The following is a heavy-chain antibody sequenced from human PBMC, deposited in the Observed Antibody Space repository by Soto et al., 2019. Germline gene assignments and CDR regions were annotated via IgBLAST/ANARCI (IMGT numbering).Heavy chain of an antibody. CDR1: GDTFTTYD. J-gene: IGHJ4*02. D-gene: IGHD3-10*01. CDR3: ARGRASGSYYLLDY. CDR2: INPNSGNI. V-gene: IGHV1-8*01. Sequence: ASVKVSCKASGDTFTTYDINWVRQATGHGLEWMGWINPNSGNIGYAQRFQGRVTMTRDTAIRTAYMEVSSLRSDDTAVYYCARGRASGSYYLLDYWGRGTLVTVSS.